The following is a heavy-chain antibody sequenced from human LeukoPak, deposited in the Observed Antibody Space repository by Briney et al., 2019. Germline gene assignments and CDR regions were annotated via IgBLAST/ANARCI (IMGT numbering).Heavy chain of an antibody. J-gene: IGHJ3*02. CDR3: ARERARSGSRYAFDI. CDR1: GGTFSSYA. CDR2: IIPIFGTA. V-gene: IGHV1-69*05. D-gene: IGHD1-26*01. Sequence: SVKVSCKASGGTFSSYAISWVRQAPGQGLEWMGEIIPIFGTANYAQKFQGRVTMTTDTSTSTAYMELRSLRSDDTAVYYCARERARSGSRYAFDIWGQGTMVTVSS.